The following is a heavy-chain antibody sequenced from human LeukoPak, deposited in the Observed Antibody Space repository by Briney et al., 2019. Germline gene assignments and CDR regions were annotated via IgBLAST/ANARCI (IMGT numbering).Heavy chain of an antibody. D-gene: IGHD3-22*01. J-gene: IGHJ4*02. CDR2: IKSDGSST. V-gene: IGHV3-74*01. Sequence: GGSLRLSCAASGFTFSSYWMHWVRQAPGKGLVWVSRIKSDGSSTSYADSVKGRFTISRDNAKNTLYLQMNSLRAEDTAVYYCAKDQFPYDSSGYPDYWGQGTLVTVSS. CDR3: AKDQFPYDSSGYPDY. CDR1: GFTFSSYW.